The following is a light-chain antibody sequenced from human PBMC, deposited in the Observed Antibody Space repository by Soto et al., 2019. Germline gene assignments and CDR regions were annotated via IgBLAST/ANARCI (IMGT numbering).Light chain of an antibody. CDR2: DNT. V-gene: IGLV1-40*01. CDR1: SSNIGAGYD. J-gene: IGLJ2*01. Sequence: QSVLTQPPSVSGAPGQRVTISCTGSSSNIGAGYDVHWYQQLPGRAPKLLVYDNTKRHSGVPDRFSGSKSGTSASLAITRLQADDEADYYCQSYDSSLSGVVFGGGTKVTVL. CDR3: QSYDSSLSGVV.